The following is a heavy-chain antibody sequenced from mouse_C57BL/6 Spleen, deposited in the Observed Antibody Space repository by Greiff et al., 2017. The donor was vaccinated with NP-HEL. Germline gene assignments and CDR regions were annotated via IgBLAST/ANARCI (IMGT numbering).Heavy chain of an antibody. CDR3: ARRGATGFDY. CDR2: ISSGGSYT. CDR1: GFTFSSYG. Sequence: DVHLVESGGDLVKPGGSLKLSCAASGFTFSSYGMSWVRQTPDKRLEWVATISSGGSYTYYPDSVKGRFTISRDNAKDTRYLQTSSLKSEDTAMYYCARRGATGFDYWGKGTTLTVAS. J-gene: IGHJ2*01. D-gene: IGHD3-1*01. V-gene: IGHV5-6*01.